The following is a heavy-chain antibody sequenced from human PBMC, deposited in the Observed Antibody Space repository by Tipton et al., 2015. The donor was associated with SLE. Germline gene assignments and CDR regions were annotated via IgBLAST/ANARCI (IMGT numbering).Heavy chain of an antibody. D-gene: IGHD6-13*01. Sequence: TLSLTCAVYGGSFSGYYWSWVRQPPGKGLEWIGEINHSGSTNYNPSLKSRVTISVDTSKNQFSLKLSSVTAADTAVYYCARHVATGYSSSWYIDYWGQGTLVTVSS. V-gene: IGHV4-34*01. CDR2: INHSGST. CDR3: ARHVATGYSSSWYIDY. J-gene: IGHJ4*02. CDR1: GGSFSGYY.